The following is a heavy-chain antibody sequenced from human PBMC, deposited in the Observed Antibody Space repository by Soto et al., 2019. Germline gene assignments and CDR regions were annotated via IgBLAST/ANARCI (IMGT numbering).Heavy chain of an antibody. V-gene: IGHV1-2*02. CDR3: ARDHSNSSSWPMDY. Sequence: QVQLVQSGAEVKKPGASVKVSCRTSGYSFNDYYIHWVRQAPGQGLEWMGWINPNGGGTHFPQKFQDGGTLTRDTSLRTAYMELTNLRSDDTAIYFCARDHSNSSSWPMDYWGQGTLVTVSS. D-gene: IGHD6-13*01. J-gene: IGHJ4*02. CDR1: GYSFNDYY. CDR2: INPNGGGT.